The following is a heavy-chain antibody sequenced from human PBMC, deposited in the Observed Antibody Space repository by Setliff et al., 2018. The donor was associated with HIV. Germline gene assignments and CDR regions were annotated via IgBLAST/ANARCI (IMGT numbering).Heavy chain of an antibody. CDR1: GFSLNSREVG. CDR3: ENTFLADDYFEHFDY. D-gene: IGHD4-17*01. Sequence: ESGPTLVNPTPPLTLTCTFSGFSLNSREVGVGWIRQPPGKSLEWLALMYWDDDKRYIPSLKSRLIITKDTSKNQVVLTMTNMDPVDTATYYCENTFLADDYFEHFDYWGQGTLVTVSS. J-gene: IGHJ4*02. V-gene: IGHV2-5*02. CDR2: MYWDDDK.